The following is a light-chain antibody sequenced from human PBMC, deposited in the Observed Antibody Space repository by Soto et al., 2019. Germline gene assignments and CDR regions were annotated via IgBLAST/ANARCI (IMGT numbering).Light chain of an antibody. CDR2: DAS. J-gene: IGKJ5*01. CDR3: QQRSNWPPIT. V-gene: IGKV3-11*01. CDR1: QSISRY. Sequence: EIVLTQSPATLSLSPGERATLSCRASQSISRYLAWYQQKSGQAPRLLIYDASSRATGIPARFSGSGSGTDFTLTISSLEPEDFAVYYCQQRSNWPPITFGQGTRLEIK.